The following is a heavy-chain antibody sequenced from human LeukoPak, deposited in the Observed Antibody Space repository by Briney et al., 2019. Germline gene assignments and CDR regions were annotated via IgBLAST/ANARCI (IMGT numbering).Heavy chain of an antibody. CDR3: ARDTRSLYSSSWYFDY. D-gene: IGHD6-13*01. CDR2: IKQDGSEK. Sequence: PGGSLRLSCAASGFTFSSYWMSWVRQAPGKGLEWVANIKQDGSEKYYVDSVKGRFTISRDNAKNSPYLQMNSLRAEDTAVYYCARDTRSLYSSSWYFDYWGQGTLVTVSS. CDR1: GFTFSSYW. V-gene: IGHV3-7*01. J-gene: IGHJ4*02.